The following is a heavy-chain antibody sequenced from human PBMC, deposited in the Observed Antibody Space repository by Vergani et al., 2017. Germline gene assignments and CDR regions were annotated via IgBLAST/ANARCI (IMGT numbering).Heavy chain of an antibody. J-gene: IGHJ5*02. CDR3: ASSGDSSGYYGIVKRYNWFDP. CDR2: IYYSGST. V-gene: IGHV4-61*01. CDR1: GGSVSSGSYY. D-gene: IGHD3-22*01. Sequence: QVQLQESGPGLVKPSETLSLTCTVSGGSVSSGSYYWSWIRQPPGKGLEWIGYIYYSGSTNYNPSLKSRVTISVDTSKNQFSLKLSSVTAADTAVYYCASSGDSSGYYGIVKRYNWFDPWGQGTLVTVSS.